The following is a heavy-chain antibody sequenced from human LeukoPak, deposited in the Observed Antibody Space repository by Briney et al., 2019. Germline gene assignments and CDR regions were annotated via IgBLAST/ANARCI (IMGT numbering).Heavy chain of an antibody. D-gene: IGHD2-2*02. CDR1: GFTFSSYG. CDR3: ARGANLGYCSSTSCYTTAIRIYNYYGMDV. J-gene: IGHJ6*02. CDR2: IWYDGSNK. V-gene: IGHV3-33*01. Sequence: GGSLRLSCAASGFTFSSYGMHWVRQAPGKGLEWVAVIWYDGSNKYYADSVKGRFTISRDNSKNTLYLQMNSLRAEDTAVYYCARGANLGYCSSTSCYTTAIRIYNYYGMDVWGQGTTVTVSS.